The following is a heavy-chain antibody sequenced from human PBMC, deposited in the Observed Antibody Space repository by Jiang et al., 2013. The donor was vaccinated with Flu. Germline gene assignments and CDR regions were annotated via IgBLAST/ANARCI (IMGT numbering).Heavy chain of an antibody. V-gene: IGHV4-31*03. CDR1: GGSISSGGYY. J-gene: IGHJ4*02. CDR3: ARGQYSSSWYMGLIDY. CDR2: IYYSGST. D-gene: IGHD6-13*01. Sequence: GSGLVKPSQTLSLTCTVSGGSISSGGYYWSWIRQHPGKGLEWIGYIYYSGSTYYNPSLKSRVTISVDTSKNQFSLKLSSVTAADTAVYYCARGQYSSSWYMGLIDYWGQGTLVTVSS.